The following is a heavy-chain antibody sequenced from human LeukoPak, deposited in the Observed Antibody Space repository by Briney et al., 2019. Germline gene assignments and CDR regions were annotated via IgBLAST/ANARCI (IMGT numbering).Heavy chain of an antibody. D-gene: IGHD2-2*01. J-gene: IGHJ6*03. CDR3: AAVYCSSTSCYPLYYYYYMDV. V-gene: IGHV1-58*01. CDR2: IVVGSGNT. CDR1: GFTFTSSA. Sequence: ASVKVSCKASGFTFTSSAVQWVRQARGQRLEWIGWIVVGSGNTNYAQKFQERVTITRDMSTSTAYMELSSLRSEDTAVHYCAAVYCSSTSCYPLYYYYYMDVWGKGTTVTVSS.